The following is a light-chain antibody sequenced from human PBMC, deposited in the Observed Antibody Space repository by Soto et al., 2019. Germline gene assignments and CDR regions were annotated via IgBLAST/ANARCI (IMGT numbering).Light chain of an antibody. J-gene: IGKJ1*01. CDR2: RAS. Sequence: IRMSQSPATLSLSPVERATLSFRASQTIYSNVALYQQLPCQAPRLLIYRASARATGIPARFSGSGSGTEFTLTIGSLQSEDSAVYYCQQYQNLWTFGQGTKVDIK. V-gene: IGKV3-15*01. CDR1: QTIYSN. CDR3: QQYQNLWT.